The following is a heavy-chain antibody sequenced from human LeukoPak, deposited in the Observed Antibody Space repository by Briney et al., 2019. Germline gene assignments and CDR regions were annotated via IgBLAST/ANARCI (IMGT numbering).Heavy chain of an antibody. V-gene: IGHV3-15*01. CDR3: TTPIGYCSSTSCYILDY. Sequence: GGSLGLSCAASGFTFSNAWMSWVRQAPGKGLEWVGRIKSKTDGGTTDYAAPVKGRFTISRDDSKNTLYLQMNSLKTEDTAVYYCTTPIGYCSSTSCYILDYWGQGTLVTVSS. CDR1: GFTFSNAW. J-gene: IGHJ4*02. D-gene: IGHD2-2*02. CDR2: IKSKTDGGTT.